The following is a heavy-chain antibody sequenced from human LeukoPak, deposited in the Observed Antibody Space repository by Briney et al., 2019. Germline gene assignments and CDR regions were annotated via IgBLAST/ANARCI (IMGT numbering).Heavy chain of an antibody. Sequence: GGSLRLSCAASGFTFDNYRMSWVRQAPGKGLEWVSTVNADGGNTYYADSVKGRFTISRDNSKSTLILQMNSLRVEDTALYYYTKRVKYGGTWDHFADWGQGTLVTVSS. CDR1: GFTFDNYR. D-gene: IGHD1-26*01. CDR2: VNADGGNT. J-gene: IGHJ4*02. CDR3: TKRVKYGGTWDHFAD. V-gene: IGHV3-23*01.